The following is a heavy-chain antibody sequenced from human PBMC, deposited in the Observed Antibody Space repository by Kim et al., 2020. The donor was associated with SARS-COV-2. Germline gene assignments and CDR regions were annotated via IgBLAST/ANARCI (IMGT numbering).Heavy chain of an antibody. CDR3: ARDRGDY. D-gene: IGHD3-10*01. Sequence: ASVKVSCKASGYTFTGYYMHWVRQAPGQGLEWMGRIHPNSGGTNYAQTFEGRVTITRDTTINTAYMELSRLRYDDTAVYYCARDRGDYWGQGTLVTVSS. CDR2: IHPNSGGT. CDR1: GYTFTGYY. V-gene: IGHV1-2*06. J-gene: IGHJ4*02.